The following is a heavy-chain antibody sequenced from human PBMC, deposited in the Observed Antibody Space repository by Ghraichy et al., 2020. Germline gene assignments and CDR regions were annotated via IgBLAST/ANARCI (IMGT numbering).Heavy chain of an antibody. Sequence: GGSLRLSCAASGFTFSSYWMSWVRQAPGKGLEWVANIKQDGSEKYYVDSVKGRFTISRDNAKNSLYLQMNSLRAEDTAVYYCAREVPTSGLAGYYGMDVWGQGTTVTVSS. CDR3: AREVPTSGLAGYYGMDV. V-gene: IGHV3-7*03. J-gene: IGHJ6*02. D-gene: IGHD3-22*01. CDR2: IKQDGSEK. CDR1: GFTFSSYW.